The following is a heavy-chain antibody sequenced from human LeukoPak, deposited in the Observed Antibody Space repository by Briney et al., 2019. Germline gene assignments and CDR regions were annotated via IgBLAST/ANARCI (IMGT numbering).Heavy chain of an antibody. CDR1: GFTFSSYD. Sequence: GGSLRLSCAASGFTFSSYDMHWVRQATGKGLEWVSAIGTAGDTYYPGSVKGRFTISRENAKNSLYLQMNSLRAGDTAVYYCARGYGGNSGNDAFDIWGQGTMVTVSS. CDR3: ARGYGGNSGNDAFDI. V-gene: IGHV3-13*01. D-gene: IGHD4-23*01. J-gene: IGHJ3*02. CDR2: IGTAGDT.